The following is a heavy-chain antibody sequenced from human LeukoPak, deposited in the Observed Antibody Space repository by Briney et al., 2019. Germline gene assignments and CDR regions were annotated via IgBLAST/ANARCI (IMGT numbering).Heavy chain of an antibody. CDR2: ISGSGGST. D-gene: IGHD3-10*01. J-gene: IGHJ6*02. V-gene: IGHV3-23*01. CDR3: PKETEWFGHFLLNYYYYGMAV. Sequence: PGGSLRLSCSAPGFILWSYDMIWVRQAPGKGLEWVSGISGSGGSTYYADSVKGRFTISRDNSKNALYLQMNSLRAEESPLKYCPKETEWFGHFLLNYYYYGMAVWRRGTTVTVSS. CDR1: GFILWSYD.